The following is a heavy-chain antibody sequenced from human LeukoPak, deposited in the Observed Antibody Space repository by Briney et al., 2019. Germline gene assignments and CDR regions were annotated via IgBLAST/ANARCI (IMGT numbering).Heavy chain of an antibody. CDR1: GFTFSDYY. D-gene: IGHD6-6*01. V-gene: IGHV3-11*01. J-gene: IGHJ4*02. Sequence: GGSLRLSCAASGFTFSDYYMSWIRQAPGKGLEWVSYISSSGSTIYYADSVKGRFTISRDNAKNLLYLQMNSLRAEDTAVYYCARLYSRSYRLGDYWGQGTLVTVSS. CDR3: ARLYSRSYRLGDY. CDR2: ISSSGSTI.